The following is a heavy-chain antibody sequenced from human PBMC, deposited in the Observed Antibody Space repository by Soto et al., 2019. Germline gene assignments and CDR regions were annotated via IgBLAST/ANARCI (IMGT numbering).Heavy chain of an antibody. Sequence: QVQLVQSGAEVKKPGASVKVSCKTSGYTFTSYYMHWVRQAPGQGLEWMGIINPSGGSTSYAQKFQGRVTMTRDTSTSTVDMELSSLRSEDTAVYYCARDKYPYYDLWSGPAVYYGMDVWGQGTTVTVSS. CDR2: INPSGGST. D-gene: IGHD3-3*01. V-gene: IGHV1-46*01. J-gene: IGHJ6*02. CDR3: ARDKYPYYDLWSGPAVYYGMDV. CDR1: GYTFTSYY.